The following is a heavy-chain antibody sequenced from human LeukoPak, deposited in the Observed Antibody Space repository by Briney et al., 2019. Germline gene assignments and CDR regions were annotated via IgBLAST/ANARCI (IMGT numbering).Heavy chain of an antibody. CDR2: INPSGGST. CDR1: GYTFTSYY. J-gene: IGHJ6*02. D-gene: IGHD5-18*01. Sequence: ASVKVSCKASGYTFTSYYMHWVRQAPGQGLEWMGIINPSGGSTSYAQKFQGRVTMTRDTSTSTVYMELSSLRSEDTAVYYCARDAGWIQLWLRISYYYYYGMDVWGQGTTVTVSS. CDR3: ARDAGWIQLWLRISYYYYYGMDV. V-gene: IGHV1-46*01.